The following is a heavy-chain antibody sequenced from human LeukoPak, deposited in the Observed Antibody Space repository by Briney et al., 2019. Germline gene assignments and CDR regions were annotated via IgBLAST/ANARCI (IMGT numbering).Heavy chain of an antibody. V-gene: IGHV3-72*01. CDR2: SRNKANSYTT. J-gene: IGHJ3*01. CDR1: GFTFSDHY. CDR3: ARAGLVVVTAKKSDAFDV. D-gene: IGHD2-21*02. Sequence: LPGGSLRLSCAASGFTFSDHYMDWVRQAPGEGLEWVGRSRNKANSYTTEYAASVKGRFTISRDVSKDSLYLQMNSPKTGDTAVYYCARAGLVVVTAKKSDAFDVWGQGTMVTVSS.